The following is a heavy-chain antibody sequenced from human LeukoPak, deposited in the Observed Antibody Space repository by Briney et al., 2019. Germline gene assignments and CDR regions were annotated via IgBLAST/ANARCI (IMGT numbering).Heavy chain of an antibody. J-gene: IGHJ4*02. CDR3: ARGAGIDY. CDR1: GFAFTRYT. Sequence: GGSLRLSCAASGFAFTRYTMNWVRQAPGKGLEWVSSISYSGYISYADSVKGRFTISRDNATNSLYLQMNSLRADDTAVYYCARGAGIDYWGQGSLVTVSP. CDR2: ISYSGYI. V-gene: IGHV3-21*01. D-gene: IGHD6-19*01.